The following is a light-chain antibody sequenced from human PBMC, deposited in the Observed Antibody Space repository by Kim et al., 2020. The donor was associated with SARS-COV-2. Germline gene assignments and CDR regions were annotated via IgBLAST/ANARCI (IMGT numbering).Light chain of an antibody. CDR1: SSDVGGYNY. CDR3: SSYTSSSTQV. V-gene: IGLV2-14*03. CDR2: DVS. Sequence: GQENTISCTGTSSDVGGYNYVSWYQQHPGKAPKLMIYDVSNRPSGVSKRFSGSKSGNTASLTISGLQAEDEADYYCSSYTSSSTQVFGGGTKVTVL. J-gene: IGLJ2*01.